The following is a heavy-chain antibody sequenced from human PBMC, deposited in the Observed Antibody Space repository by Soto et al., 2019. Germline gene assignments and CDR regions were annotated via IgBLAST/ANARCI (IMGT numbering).Heavy chain of an antibody. CDR2: INHSGST. V-gene: IGHV4-34*01. CDR1: GGSFSGYY. Sequence: PSETLSLTCAVYGGSFSGYYWSWTRQPPGKGLEWIGEINHSGSTNYNPSLKSRVTISVDTSKNQFSLKLSSVTAADTAAYYCARGRPRYCSSTSCLYYYYGMDVWGQGTTVTVSS. J-gene: IGHJ6*02. CDR3: ARGRPRYCSSTSCLYYYYGMDV. D-gene: IGHD2-2*01.